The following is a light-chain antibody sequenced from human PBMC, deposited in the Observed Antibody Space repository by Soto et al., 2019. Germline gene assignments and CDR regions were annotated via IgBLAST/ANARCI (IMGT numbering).Light chain of an antibody. CDR1: QSVSSSY. CDR3: QQFGNSPYT. Sequence: EIVLTQSPGTLYLSPGERATLSCRASQSVSSSYLAWYQQKPGQTPRLLIYGASSRATGIPDRFSGSGSGTDFTLTISRLEPEDFAVYYCQQFGNSPYTFGHGTKLDIK. CDR2: GAS. J-gene: IGKJ2*01. V-gene: IGKV3-20*01.